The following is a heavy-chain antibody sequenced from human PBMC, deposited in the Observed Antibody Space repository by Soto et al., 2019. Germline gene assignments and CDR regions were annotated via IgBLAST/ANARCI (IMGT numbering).Heavy chain of an antibody. D-gene: IGHD6-13*01. V-gene: IGHV4-31*03. CDR2: IYHSGTT. CDR3: AREGGYSTPTDY. Sequence: QVQLQESGPGLVKPSQTLSLTCTVSGGSISSGGYYWSWIRQHPGKGLEWIGSIYHSGTTYYNPSLKSRVXXXAXXSKDQFSLKVSSVTAADTAVYYCAREGGYSTPTDYWGQGTLVTVSS. CDR1: GGSISSGGYY. J-gene: IGHJ4*02.